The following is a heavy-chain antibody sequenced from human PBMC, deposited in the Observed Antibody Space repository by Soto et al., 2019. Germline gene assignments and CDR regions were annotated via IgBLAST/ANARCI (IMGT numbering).Heavy chain of an antibody. D-gene: IGHD2-2*01. CDR3: GRYSCRSARSTVLDV. CDR1: GGSISSGGYY. CDR2: ISHSGHT. V-gene: IGHV4-30-4*01. Sequence: QVQLQESGPGLVKPSQTLSLTCTVSGGSISSGGYYWTWLRQPPGKGLEWIGYISHSGHTYYNSYIKSPVTIPTDTSKNQSPLGPRSMMAASPAVYYGGRYSCRSARSTVLDVWGQGTTVTVAS. J-gene: IGHJ6*02.